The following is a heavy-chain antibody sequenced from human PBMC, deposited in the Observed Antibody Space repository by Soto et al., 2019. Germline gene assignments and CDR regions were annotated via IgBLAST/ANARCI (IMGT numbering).Heavy chain of an antibody. CDR3: AKDLIAAGRFSYGMDV. J-gene: IGHJ6*02. CDR1: GFMFDDYA. D-gene: IGHD6-13*01. V-gene: IGHV3-9*01. CDR2: ISWNSGNI. Sequence: ESGGGLVQPGRSLRLSCAATGFMFDDYAMHWVRQPPGKGLEWVSGISWNSGNIGYADSVKGRFTISRDNAKNSLYLQMNSLRAEDTALYFCAKDLIAAGRFSYGMDVWGQGTTVTVSS.